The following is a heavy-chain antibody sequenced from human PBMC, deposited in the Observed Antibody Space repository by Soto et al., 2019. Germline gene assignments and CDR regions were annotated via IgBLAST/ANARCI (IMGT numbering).Heavy chain of an antibody. CDR3: AREGPPEDY. CDR1: GYTFTSYA. J-gene: IGHJ4*02. CDR2: ISAYNGNT. Sequence: QVQLVQSGAEVKKPGASVKVSCKASGYTFTSYAISWVRQAPGQGLEWMGWISAYNGNTKYAQKVQGRVTMTTDTSTTTDSMELRSLRSDDTAVYYCAREGPPEDYWGQGTMVTVSS. V-gene: IGHV1-18*01.